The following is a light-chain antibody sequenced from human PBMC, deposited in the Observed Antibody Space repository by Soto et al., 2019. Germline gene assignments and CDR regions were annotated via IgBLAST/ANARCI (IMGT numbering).Light chain of an antibody. CDR3: SSYAGSNTVV. J-gene: IGLJ2*01. V-gene: IGLV2-8*01. CDR1: SSDVGGYNY. Sequence: QSALTQPPSASGSPGQSVTISCTGTSSDVGGYNYVSWYQQRPGRAPKLMIYEVSKRPSGVPDRFSGSKSGNTASLTVSGLQADDEADYYCSSYAGSNTVVFGGGTKGTVL. CDR2: EVS.